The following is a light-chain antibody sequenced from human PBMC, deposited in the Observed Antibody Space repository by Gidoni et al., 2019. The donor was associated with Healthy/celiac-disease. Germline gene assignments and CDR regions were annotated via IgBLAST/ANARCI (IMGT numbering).Light chain of an antibody. CDR3: QQSYSTSVT. V-gene: IGKV1-39*01. CDR2: AAS. Sequence: DIQMTQSPSSLSASVGDRVTITCRASQSISSYLNWYQQKPGKAPKLLIYAASSLQSGVPSEFSGSGSGTDFTLTISSLQPEDFATYYCQQSYSTSVTFGQGTKVEIK. CDR1: QSISSY. J-gene: IGKJ1*01.